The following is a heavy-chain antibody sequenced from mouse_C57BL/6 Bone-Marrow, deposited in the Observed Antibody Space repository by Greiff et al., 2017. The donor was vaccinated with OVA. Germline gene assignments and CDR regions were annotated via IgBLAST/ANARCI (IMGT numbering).Heavy chain of an antibody. J-gene: IGHJ4*01. CDR2: ISSGSSTI. Sequence: EVKLEESGGGLVKPGGSLKLSCAASGFTFSDYGMHWVRQAPEKGLEWVAYISSGSSTIYYADTVKGRFTISRDNAKNTLFLQMTSLRSEDTAMYYCARLYGSSYDYAMDYWGQGTSVTVSS. CDR3: ARLYGSSYDYAMDY. D-gene: IGHD1-1*01. V-gene: IGHV5-17*01. CDR1: GFTFSDYG.